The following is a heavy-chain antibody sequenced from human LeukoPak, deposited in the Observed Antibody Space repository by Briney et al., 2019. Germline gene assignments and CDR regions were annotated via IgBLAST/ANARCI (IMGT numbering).Heavy chain of an antibody. CDR3: ARARERITMIVVVITSYYFDY. V-gene: IGHV4-39*01. J-gene: IGHJ4*02. D-gene: IGHD3-22*01. Sequence: SETLSLTCTVSGGSISSSSYYWGWIRQPPGKGLEWIGSIYYSGSTYYNPSLKSRVTISVDTSKNQFSLKLSSVTAADTAVYYCARARERITMIVVVITSYYFDYWGQGTLVTVSS. CDR1: GGSISSSSYY. CDR2: IYYSGST.